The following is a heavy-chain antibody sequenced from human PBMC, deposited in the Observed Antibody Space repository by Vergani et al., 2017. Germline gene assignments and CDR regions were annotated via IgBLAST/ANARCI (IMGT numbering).Heavy chain of an antibody. Sequence: QLQLQESGPGLVKPSATLSLTCSVSGASIRSSNYYWGWIRQPPGKGLEWIASIYYSGSPYYNPSLKSRVTISVDTSKNQFSLKPSSVTAADTAVYFCARHSTVEWLVKLGWIDPWGQGILVTVSS. CDR3: ARHSTVEWLVKLGWIDP. J-gene: IGHJ5*02. V-gene: IGHV4-39*01. CDR1: GASIRSSNYY. D-gene: IGHD6-19*01. CDR2: IYYSGSP.